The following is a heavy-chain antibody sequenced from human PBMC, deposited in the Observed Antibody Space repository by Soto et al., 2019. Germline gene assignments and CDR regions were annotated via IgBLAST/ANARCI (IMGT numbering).Heavy chain of an antibody. J-gene: IGHJ6*02. Sequence: PGGSLRLSCAASVLTFSSYGMHWVRQAPGKGLEWVAVISYDGSNKYYADSVKGRFTISRDNSKNTLYLQMNSLRAEDTAVYYCAKDANTVFRFGELLYPSHYYYYGMDVWGQGTTVTVSS. CDR3: AKDANTVFRFGELLYPSHYYYYGMDV. CDR1: VLTFSSYG. CDR2: ISYDGSNK. D-gene: IGHD3-10*01. V-gene: IGHV3-30*18.